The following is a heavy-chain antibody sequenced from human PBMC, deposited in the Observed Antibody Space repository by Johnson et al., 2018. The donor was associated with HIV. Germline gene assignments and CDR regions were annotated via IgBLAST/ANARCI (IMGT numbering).Heavy chain of an antibody. CDR1: GFTVSSNY. J-gene: IGHJ3*02. CDR2: IYSGGST. D-gene: IGHD6-19*01. V-gene: IGHV3-53*01. Sequence: VQLVESGGGLIQPGGSLRLSCAASGFTVSSNYMSWVRQAPGKGLEWVSVIYSGGSTYYADSVKGRFTISRDNSKNTLYLQMNRLRAEDTAVYYCARERGDRSRTALDIWGQGTMVTVS. CDR3: ARERGDRSRTALDI.